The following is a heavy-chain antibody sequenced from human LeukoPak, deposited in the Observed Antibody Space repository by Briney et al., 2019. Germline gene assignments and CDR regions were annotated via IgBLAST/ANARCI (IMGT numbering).Heavy chain of an antibody. CDR1: GYTFTGYY. V-gene: IGHV1-2*02. CDR2: INPSSGGT. CDR3: ARVTGSYFGPHKSIDY. J-gene: IGHJ4*02. D-gene: IGHD3/OR15-3a*01. Sequence: ASVKVSCKASGYTFTGYYMHWVRQAPGQGLEWMGWINPSSGGTNYAQKFQGRVTMTRDTSISTVYMELSRLRSDDTAVYYCARVTGSYFGPHKSIDYWGQGTLVTVSS.